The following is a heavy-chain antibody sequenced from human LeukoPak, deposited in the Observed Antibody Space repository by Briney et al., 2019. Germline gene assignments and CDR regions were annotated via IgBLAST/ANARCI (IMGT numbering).Heavy chain of an antibody. Sequence: ASVKVSCKASGYTFTKFAVDWVRQAPGQRLEWMGWIDAGNGKTKYSQKFQGRVTITRDTSASTAYMEVSSLRSEDTAVYYCARGIWDRSGRYYYDYWGQGTLVTVPS. CDR1: GYTFTKFA. CDR2: IDAGNGKT. V-gene: IGHV1-3*01. D-gene: IGHD6-19*01. J-gene: IGHJ4*02. CDR3: ARGIWDRSGRYYYDY.